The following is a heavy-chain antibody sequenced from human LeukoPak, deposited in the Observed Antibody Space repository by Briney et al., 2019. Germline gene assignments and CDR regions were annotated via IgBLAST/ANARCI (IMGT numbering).Heavy chain of an antibody. V-gene: IGHV4-30-2*01. J-gene: IGHJ4*02. CDR1: GGSISSGGYY. CDR3: AGRSVGNDYDSSGTFDY. Sequence: ASETLSLTCTVSGGSISSGGYYWSWIRQPPGKGLEWIGYIYHSGSTYYNPSLKSRVTISVDTSKNQFSLKLSSVTAADTAVYYCAGRSVGNDYDSSGTFDYWGQGTLVTVSS. CDR2: IYHSGST. D-gene: IGHD3-22*01.